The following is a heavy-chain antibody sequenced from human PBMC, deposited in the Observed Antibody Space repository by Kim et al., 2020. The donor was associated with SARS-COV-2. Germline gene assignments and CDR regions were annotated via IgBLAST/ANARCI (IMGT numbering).Heavy chain of an antibody. CDR3: AREPGRGVSLHPVWFDP. Sequence: SETLSLTYTVSGGSISSSSYYWGWIRQPPGKGLEWIGSIYYSGSTYYNPSLKSRVTISVDTSKNQFSLKLSSVTAADTAVYYCAREPGRGVSLHPVWFDPWGQGTLVTVSS. CDR2: IYYSGST. D-gene: IGHD3-10*01. J-gene: IGHJ5*02. V-gene: IGHV4-39*07. CDR1: GGSISSSSYY.